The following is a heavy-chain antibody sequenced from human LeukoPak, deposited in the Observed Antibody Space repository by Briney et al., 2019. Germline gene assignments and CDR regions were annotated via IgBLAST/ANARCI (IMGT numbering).Heavy chain of an antibody. V-gene: IGHV4-59*08. CDR1: GGSISSYY. Sequence: PSETLSLTCTVSGGSISSYYWSWIRQPPGKGLEWIGYIYYSGSTNYNPSLKSRVTISVDTSKNQFSLKLSSVTAADTAVYYCARMGTGTTLPPFDYWGQGTLVTVSS. CDR3: ARMGTGTTLPPFDY. J-gene: IGHJ4*02. D-gene: IGHD1-1*01. CDR2: IYYSGST.